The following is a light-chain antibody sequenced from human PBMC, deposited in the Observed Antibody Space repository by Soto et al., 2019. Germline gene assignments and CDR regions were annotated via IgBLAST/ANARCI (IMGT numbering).Light chain of an antibody. CDR1: QSVSSNY. J-gene: IGKJ4*01. CDR2: DAS. CDR3: QKYGNTPLT. Sequence: EIVLTQSPATLSLSPGERATLSCGTSQSVSSNYLAWYQQKPGLAPRLLIYDASSRATGIPDRFSGSGYGTDFSLTISRLEPEDFAVYYCQKYGNTPLTFGGGTKVDIK. V-gene: IGKV3D-20*01.